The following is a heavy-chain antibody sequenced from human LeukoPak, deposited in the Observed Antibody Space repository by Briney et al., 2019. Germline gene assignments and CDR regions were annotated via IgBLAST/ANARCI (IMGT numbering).Heavy chain of an antibody. CDR1: GFSFSTYA. Sequence: GGSLRLSCAGSGFSFSTYAMTWVRQAPGMGLESVSAISGSGGYTYYADSVKGRFTISRDNSKNTLYLQMNSLRAEDTAIYYCAKAEGKNPAGGRWLDWGQGTLVTVSS. CDR2: ISGSGGYT. J-gene: IGHJ4*02. D-gene: IGHD6-19*01. V-gene: IGHV3-23*01. CDR3: AKAEGKNPAGGRWLD.